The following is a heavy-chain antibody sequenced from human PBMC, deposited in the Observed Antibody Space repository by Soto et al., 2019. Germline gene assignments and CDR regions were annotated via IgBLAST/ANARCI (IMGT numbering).Heavy chain of an antibody. D-gene: IGHD6-13*01. J-gene: IGHJ6*02. V-gene: IGHV3-48*02. CDR1: GFTLSSYN. Sequence: EVQLVESGGGLVQPGGSLRLSCAASGFTLSSYNMNWVRQAPGKGLEWVSYISGSSDTIYYADSVKGRFTISRDNAKNSLYLQMDSLRDEYPAVYYCARDHGGSTWFVGIYYYFGVDVWGQGTTVTVSS. CDR3: ARDHGGSTWFVGIYYYFGVDV. CDR2: ISGSSDTI.